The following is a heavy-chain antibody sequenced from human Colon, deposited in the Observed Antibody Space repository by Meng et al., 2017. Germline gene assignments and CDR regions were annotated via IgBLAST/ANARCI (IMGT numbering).Heavy chain of an antibody. D-gene: IGHD3-10*01. J-gene: IGHJ4*02. V-gene: IGHV4-61*01. CDR2: VYYDGTT. CDR1: GDSVNNRTYY. CDR3: ARDWGSGTPY. Sequence: VRLLESGPGRVRPSETLSLTCTVSGDSVNNRTYYWTWIRQPPEKGLEWIGYVYYDGTTNYNPFLESRLTMSIDTSKNQFYLKLSSVTAADTAVYYCARDWGSGTPYWGQGTLVTVSS.